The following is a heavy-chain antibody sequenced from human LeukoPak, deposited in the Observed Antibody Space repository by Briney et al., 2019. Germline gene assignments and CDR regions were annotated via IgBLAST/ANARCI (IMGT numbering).Heavy chain of an antibody. CDR3: ARAEGGYGDYYYYYYMDV. V-gene: IGHV4-59*01. J-gene: IGHJ6*03. CDR1: GGSISSYY. Sequence: PSETLSLTCTVSGGSISSYYWSWIRQPPGKGLERIGYIYYSGSTNYNPSLKSRVTISVDTSKNQFSLKLSSVTAADTAVYYCARAEGGYGDYYYYYYMDVWGKGTTVTVSS. CDR2: IYYSGST. D-gene: IGHD5-18*01.